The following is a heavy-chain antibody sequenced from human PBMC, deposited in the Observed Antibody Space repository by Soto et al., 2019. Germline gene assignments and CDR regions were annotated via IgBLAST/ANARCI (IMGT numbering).Heavy chain of an antibody. CDR2: ISPNSNYR. V-gene: IGHV3-11*06. D-gene: IGHD2-21*01. J-gene: IGHJ4*02. CDR3: VRGGGGGQFDS. Sequence: QIHLVESGGGLVKPGGSLRLSCEVSGFTFSDFYMSWIRQAPGKGLEWLSYISPNSNYRQYAESVKGRHTISRDNAKNSLSLQMNSLRVEDTAVYYCVRGGGGGQFDSWGQGTLVTVSS. CDR1: GFTFSDFY.